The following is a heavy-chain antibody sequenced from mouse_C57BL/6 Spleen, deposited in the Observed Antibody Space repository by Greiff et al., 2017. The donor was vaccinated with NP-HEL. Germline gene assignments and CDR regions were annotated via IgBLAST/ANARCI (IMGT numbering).Heavy chain of an antibody. D-gene: IGHD1-1*01. Sequence: EVKLVESGGGLVQPGGSLKLSCAASGFTFSDYYMYWVRQTPEKRLEWVAYISNGGGSTYYPDTVKGRFTISRDNAKNTLYLQMSRLKSEDTAMYYCARPTFITTGYAMDYWGKGTSVTVSS. CDR1: GFTFSDYY. CDR2: ISNGGGST. V-gene: IGHV5-12*01. J-gene: IGHJ4*01. CDR3: ARPTFITTGYAMDY.